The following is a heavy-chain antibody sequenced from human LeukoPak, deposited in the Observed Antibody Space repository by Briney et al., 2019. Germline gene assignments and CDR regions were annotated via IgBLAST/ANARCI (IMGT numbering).Heavy chain of an antibody. CDR1: GYTLTVYY. J-gene: IGHJ4*02. V-gene: IGHV1-46*01. Sequence: ASVKVSCKASGYTLTVYYIHWVRQAPGQGLEWMGIINPSGGSTSYAQKFQGRVTMTRDTSTSTVYMELSSLRSEDTAVYYCARDRDCSSTSCYPSSFDYWGQGTLVTVSS. CDR2: INPSGGST. CDR3: ARDRDCSSTSCYPSSFDY. D-gene: IGHD2-2*01.